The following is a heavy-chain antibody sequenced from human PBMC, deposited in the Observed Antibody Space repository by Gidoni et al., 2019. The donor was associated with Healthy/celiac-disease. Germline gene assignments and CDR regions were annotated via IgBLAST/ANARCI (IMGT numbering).Heavy chain of an antibody. CDR1: GFPFSSYA. CDR3: AKAPHGGYSSSLNWFDP. CDR2: ISGRGGST. J-gene: IGHJ5*02. D-gene: IGHD6-13*01. V-gene: IGHV3-23*01. Sequence: EVQLLESGGGLVHPGGSLRLSCAASGFPFSSYAMSWVRQAPGKGLEWVSAISGRGGSTYYADSVKGRFTISRDNSKNTLYLQMNSLRAEDTAVYYCAKAPHGGYSSSLNWFDPWGQGTLVTVSS.